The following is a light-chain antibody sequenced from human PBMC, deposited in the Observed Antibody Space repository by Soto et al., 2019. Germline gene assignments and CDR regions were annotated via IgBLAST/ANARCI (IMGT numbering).Light chain of an antibody. Sequence: IPFTHSPSFLSASVLNRVSITCRASQDISNYLAWYQQKPGKPPKLLIYAASTLQSGVPSRFSGSGSGTEFTLSINSLQPDDFATYYCQQYNTDSRIFGQGTKVDI. CDR1: QDISNY. CDR3: QQYNTDSRI. J-gene: IGKJ1*01. V-gene: IGKV1-9*01. CDR2: AAS.